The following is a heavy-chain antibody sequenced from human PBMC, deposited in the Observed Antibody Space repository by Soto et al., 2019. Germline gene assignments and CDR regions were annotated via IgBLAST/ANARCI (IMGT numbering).Heavy chain of an antibody. CDR2: INPNSGGT. CDR1: GYTFTGYY. CDR3: ARGLDYYDSSGYFTTYYFDF. D-gene: IGHD3-22*01. J-gene: IGHJ4*02. V-gene: IGHV1-2*02. Sequence: ASVKVSCKASGYTFTGYYMHWVRQAPGQGLEWMGWINPNSGGTNYEQKFQGRVTMTRDTPISTAYMELSRLRSDDTAVYYCARGLDYYDSSGYFTTYYFDFWGQGALVTVSS.